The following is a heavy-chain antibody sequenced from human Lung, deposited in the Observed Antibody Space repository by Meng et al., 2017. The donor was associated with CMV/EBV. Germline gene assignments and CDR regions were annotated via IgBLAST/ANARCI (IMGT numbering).Heavy chain of an antibody. J-gene: IGHJ5*02. Sequence: LSLSTSGVGVGWIRQPPGKALEWLAVIYWNDDKRYSPSLKSKLTITKDTYKNQVILTMTNMDPVDTATYYCAHRRVVVVPAASFDPWGQGTLVTVSS. CDR2: IYWNDDK. V-gene: IGHV2-5*01. D-gene: IGHD2-2*01. CDR3: AHRRVVVVPAASFDP. CDR1: LSLSTSGVG.